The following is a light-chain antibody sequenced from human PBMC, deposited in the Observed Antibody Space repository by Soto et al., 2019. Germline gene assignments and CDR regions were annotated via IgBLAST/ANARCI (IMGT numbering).Light chain of an antibody. Sequence: DIQLTQSPSFLSASVGDRVTITCRASQGISSYVAWYQQKPGKAPKLLIYAASTLQSGVPSRFSGSGSGTEFTLTISSLQPEEFATYYCQQLNSYPLTFGPGTKVDIK. CDR3: QQLNSYPLT. J-gene: IGKJ3*01. V-gene: IGKV1-9*01. CDR1: QGISSY. CDR2: AAS.